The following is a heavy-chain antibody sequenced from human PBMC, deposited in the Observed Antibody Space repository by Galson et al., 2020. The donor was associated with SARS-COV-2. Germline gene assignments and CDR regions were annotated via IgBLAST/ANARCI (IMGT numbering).Heavy chain of an antibody. V-gene: IGHV3-9*01. D-gene: IGHD4-17*01. Sequence: GGSLRLSCAASGFTFDDYAMHWVRQAPGKGLEWVSGIGWNSGNIGYADSVKGRFTVSRDNAKNSLYLEMNSLRTEDTALYYCAKDSNSVNGDNDVFDYWGQGTLVTVSS. J-gene: IGHJ4*02. CDR2: IGWNSGNI. CDR1: GFTFDDYA. CDR3: AKDSNSVNGDNDVFDY.